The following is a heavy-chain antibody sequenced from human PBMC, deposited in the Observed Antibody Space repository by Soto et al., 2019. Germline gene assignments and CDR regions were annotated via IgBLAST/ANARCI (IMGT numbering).Heavy chain of an antibody. CDR2: INPNSGGT. J-gene: IGHJ4*02. D-gene: IGHD6-19*01. CDR3: ATSYSSGWYFDY. V-gene: IGHV1-2*04. CDR1: GYTFTGYY. Sequence: ASVKVSCKASGYTFTGYYIHWVRQAPGQGLEWMGWINPNSGGTNYAQKFQGWVTMTRDTSISTAYMELSRLRSDDTAVYYCATSYSSGWYFDYWGQGTLVTVSS.